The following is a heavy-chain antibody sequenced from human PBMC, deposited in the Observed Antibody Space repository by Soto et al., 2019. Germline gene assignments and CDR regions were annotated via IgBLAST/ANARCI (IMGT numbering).Heavy chain of an antibody. J-gene: IGHJ4*02. CDR2: AHHSGRT. D-gene: IGHD1-26*01. Sequence: QVQLQESGPGLVKPSGTLSLTCTVSGGSMSSSNWWNWVRQSPGKGLEWIGEAHHSGRTNYNPSLKSRVTISVDKSKNHRSRKLSSVTAADTAVYYCARSEATGLDYWGQGTLVTVSS. CDR3: ARSEATGLDY. CDR1: GGSMSSSNW. V-gene: IGHV4-4*02.